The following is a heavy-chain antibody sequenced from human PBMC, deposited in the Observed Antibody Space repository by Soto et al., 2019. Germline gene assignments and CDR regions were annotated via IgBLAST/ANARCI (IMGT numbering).Heavy chain of an antibody. D-gene: IGHD4-4*01. CDR3: ARDRYPNYPPDAFDI. Sequence: QVQLVESGGGVVQPGKSLRLSCAASGFTLSSNGMHWVRQAPGKGLEWVAFIWYDGSDKYYADSVKGRFTISRDNSKNTLYLQMNSLRVEDTAVYYCARDRYPNYPPDAFDIWGQGTLVTVSS. CDR2: IWYDGSDK. V-gene: IGHV3-33*01. J-gene: IGHJ3*02. CDR1: GFTLSSNG.